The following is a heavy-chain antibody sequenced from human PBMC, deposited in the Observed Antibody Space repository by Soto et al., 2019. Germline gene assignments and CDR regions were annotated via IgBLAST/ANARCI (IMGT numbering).Heavy chain of an antibody. D-gene: IGHD3-3*01. CDR2: IRGSGGST. V-gene: IGHV3-23*01. CDR1: GFTFSSYA. J-gene: IGHJ4*02. Sequence: EVQLLESGGGLVQPGGSLSLSCAASGFTFSSYAMSWVRQAPGKGLEWVSAIRGSGGSTYYADTVKGRFTISRDKSKNTLYLQMNSLRADDTAVYYCAKGAYYDFWSGYYTDDYWGQGTLVTVSS. CDR3: AKGAYYDFWSGYYTDDY.